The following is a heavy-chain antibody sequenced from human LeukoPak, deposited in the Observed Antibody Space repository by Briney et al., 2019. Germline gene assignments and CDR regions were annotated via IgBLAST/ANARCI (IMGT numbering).Heavy chain of an antibody. D-gene: IGHD3-10*01. V-gene: IGHV4-59*01. CDR3: ARTSMVRGNYYYYYGMDV. CDR2: IYYSGST. CDR1: GGSINNFY. Sequence: PSETLSLTCTVSGGSINNFYWYWVRQPPGKGLEWIGYIYYSGSTNYNPSLKSRVTISVDTSKNQFSLKLSSVTAADTAVYYCARTSMVRGNYYYYYGMDVWGQGTTVTVSS. J-gene: IGHJ6*02.